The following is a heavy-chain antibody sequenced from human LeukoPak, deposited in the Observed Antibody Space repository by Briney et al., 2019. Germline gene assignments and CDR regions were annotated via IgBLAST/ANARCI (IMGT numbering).Heavy chain of an antibody. CDR3: PRGGDIVVVPDPGSWYFDY. Sequence: SVKVSCKASGGTFSSYAISWVRQAPGQGLEWMGGIIPIFGTANYAQKFQGRVTITTDESTSTAYMELSSLRSEDTAVYYCPRGGDIVVVPDPGSWYFDYWGQGTLVTVSS. D-gene: IGHD2-2*01. V-gene: IGHV1-69*05. J-gene: IGHJ4*02. CDR2: IIPIFGTA. CDR1: GGTFSSYA.